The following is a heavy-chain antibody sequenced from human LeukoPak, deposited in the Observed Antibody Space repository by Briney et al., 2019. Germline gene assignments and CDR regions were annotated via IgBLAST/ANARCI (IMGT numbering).Heavy chain of an antibody. CDR2: ISGSGGST. V-gene: IGHV3-23*01. CDR1: GFTFSSYA. J-gene: IGHJ3*02. CDR3: ARGRTVTTTRDAFDI. Sequence: GGSLRLSCAASGFTFSSYAMSWVRQAPGKGLEWVSAISGSGGSTSYAQKFQGRVTMTRDTSTSTVYMELSSLRSEDTAVYYCARGRTVTTTRDAFDIWGQGTMVTVSS. D-gene: IGHD4-17*01.